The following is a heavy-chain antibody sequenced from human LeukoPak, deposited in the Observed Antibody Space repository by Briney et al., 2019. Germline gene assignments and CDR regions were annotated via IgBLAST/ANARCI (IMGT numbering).Heavy chain of an antibody. V-gene: IGHV3-23*01. CDR2: ISGSGGST. CDR1: GFTFSSYA. Sequence: GGSLRLSCAASGFTFSSYAMSWVRQALGKGLEWVSAISGSGGSTYYADSVKGRFTISRDNSKNTLYLQMNSLRAEDTAVYYCGCSSSWYVPFDYWGQGTLVTVSS. J-gene: IGHJ4*02. D-gene: IGHD6-13*01. CDR3: GCSSSWYVPFDY.